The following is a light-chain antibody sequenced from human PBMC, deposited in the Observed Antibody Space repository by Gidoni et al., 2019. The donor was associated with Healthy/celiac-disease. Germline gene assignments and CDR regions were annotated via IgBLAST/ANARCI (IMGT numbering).Light chain of an antibody. Sequence: DSQMTQSPSSLSASVGDRVPITCRAGQSISSSLNWYQQQPGKAPQLLIYAASTLQSGVPSRFRGSGSGTDFTLTLRSLQPEDFATYYCQQSYSTSYTFGQXTQLEIK. CDR1: QSISSS. CDR2: AAS. CDR3: QQSYSTSYT. V-gene: IGKV1-39*01. J-gene: IGKJ2*01.